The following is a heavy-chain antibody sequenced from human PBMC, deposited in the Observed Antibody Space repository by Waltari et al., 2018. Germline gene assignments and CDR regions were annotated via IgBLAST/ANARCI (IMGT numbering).Heavy chain of an antibody. D-gene: IGHD2-15*01. Sequence: QVQLGQSGAEVKKPGASVKVSGKASGYTFTSDDINWGRQATGQGLEWMGWMNPNSGNTGYAQKVQCTVTMTRNTSISTAYMELSSLRSEDTAVYYCARGLTRAFDIWGQGTMVTVSS. CDR2: MNPNSGNT. CDR3: ARGLTRAFDI. J-gene: IGHJ3*02. CDR1: GYTFTSDD. V-gene: IGHV1-8*02.